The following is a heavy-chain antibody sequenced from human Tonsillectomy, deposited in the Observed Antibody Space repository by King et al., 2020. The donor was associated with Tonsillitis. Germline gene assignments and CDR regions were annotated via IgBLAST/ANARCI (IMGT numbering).Heavy chain of an antibody. CDR1: GYTFTSYA. D-gene: IGHD3-10*01. CDR2: INTNTGNP. CDR3: ARERGAAKTLLISYYYFDY. J-gene: IGHJ4*02. Sequence: VQLVESGSELKKPGASVKVSCKASGYTFTSYAINWVRQAPGQGLEWMGWINTNTGNPTYAQDFTGRFVFSFDTSVSTAYLQISSLKAEDTALYYCARERGAAKTLLISYYYFDYWGQGTLVTVSS. V-gene: IGHV7-4-1*02.